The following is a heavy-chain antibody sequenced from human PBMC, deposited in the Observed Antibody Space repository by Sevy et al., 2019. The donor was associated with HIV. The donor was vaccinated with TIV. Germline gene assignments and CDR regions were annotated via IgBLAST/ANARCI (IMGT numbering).Heavy chain of an antibody. CDR1: GGSVSSGSYY. D-gene: IGHD6-13*01. CDR3: ARSRQLVHSVDY. Sequence: SDTLSLTCTVSGGSVSSGSYYWSWIRQPPGKGLEWIGYIYYSGSTNYNPSLKSRVTISVDTSKNQFSLKLSSVTAADTAVYYCARSRQLVHSVDYWGQGTLVTVSS. V-gene: IGHV4-61*01. CDR2: IYYSGST. J-gene: IGHJ4*02.